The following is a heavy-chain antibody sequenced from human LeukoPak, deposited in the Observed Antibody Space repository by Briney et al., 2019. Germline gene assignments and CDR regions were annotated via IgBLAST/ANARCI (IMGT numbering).Heavy chain of an antibody. V-gene: IGHV4-39*01. D-gene: IGHD3-3*01. CDR1: GGSISSSSYY. CDR3: ARRVRCLEWSNWFDP. CDR2: IYYSGST. J-gene: IGHJ5*02. Sequence: SETLSLTCTVSGGSISSSSYYWGWIRQPPGKGLEWIGSIYYSGSTYYNPSLKSRVTISVDTSKNQFSLKLSSVTAADTAVYYCARRVRCLEWSNWFDPWGQGTLVTVSS.